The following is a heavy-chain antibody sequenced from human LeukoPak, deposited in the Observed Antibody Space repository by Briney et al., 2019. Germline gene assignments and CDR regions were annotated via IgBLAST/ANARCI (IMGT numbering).Heavy chain of an antibody. CDR1: GGSISSYY. D-gene: IGHD1-26*01. V-gene: IGHV4-59*01. J-gene: IGHJ1*01. CDR2: IYYSGST. CDR3: ARDELGASGSYYVAHFQH. Sequence: SETLSLTCTVSGGSISSYYWSWIRQPPGKGLEWIRYIYYSGSTNYNPSLKSRVTISVDTSKNQFSLKLSSVTAADTAVYYCARDELGASGSYYVAHFQHWGQGTLVTVSS.